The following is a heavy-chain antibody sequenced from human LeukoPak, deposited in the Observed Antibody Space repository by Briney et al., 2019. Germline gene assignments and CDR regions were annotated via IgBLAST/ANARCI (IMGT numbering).Heavy chain of an antibody. Sequence: PGGSLRLSCAASGFTFSSYSMNWVRQAPGKGLEWISSMSSSSSNIYYADSVKGRFTISRDNAKNSLYLQMNSLRSEDTAVYYCGRTDRGTNYYYYYMDVWGKGTTVTVSS. CDR2: MSSSSSNI. V-gene: IGHV3-21*04. CDR3: GRTDRGTNYYYYYMDV. J-gene: IGHJ6*03. CDR1: GFTFSSYS. D-gene: IGHD3-10*01.